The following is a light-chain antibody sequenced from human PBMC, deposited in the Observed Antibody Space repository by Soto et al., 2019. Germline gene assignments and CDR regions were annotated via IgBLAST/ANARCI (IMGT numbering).Light chain of an antibody. CDR2: GAS. CDR3: QQYGPSPFT. CDR1: QSVSNNY. V-gene: IGKV3-20*01. Sequence: EIVLTQSPGTLSLSPGERATLSCRASQSVSNNYLAWYQQKPGQAPRLLISGASNRATGIPDRFSGSGSGTDFTHAVSRLEPEDFAVYYCQQYGPSPFTFGPGTRVDLK. J-gene: IGKJ3*01.